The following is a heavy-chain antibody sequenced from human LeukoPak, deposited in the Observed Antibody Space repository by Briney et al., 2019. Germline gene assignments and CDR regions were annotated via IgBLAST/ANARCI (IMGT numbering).Heavy chain of an antibody. CDR1: GYTFTSYY. D-gene: IGHD3-22*01. V-gene: IGHV1-46*01. J-gene: IGHJ4*02. CDR3: ARVLGGASSGYYYDY. CDR2: INPSGGST. Sequence: ASVKVSCKASGYTFTSYYMHWVRQAPGQGLEWMGIINPSGGSTSYAQKFQGRVTMTRDMSTSTVYMELSSLRSEDAAVYYCARVLGGASSGYYYDYWGQGTLVTVSS.